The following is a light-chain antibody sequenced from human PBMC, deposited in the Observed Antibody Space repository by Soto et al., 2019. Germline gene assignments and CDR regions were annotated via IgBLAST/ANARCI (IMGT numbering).Light chain of an antibody. Sequence: QSALTQRASVSGSPGQSITISCTRTNSDVGGYNYVSWYQQHPGKAPKLMIYDVSNRPSGVSNRFSGSKSGNTASLTISGLQAEDESCYDSSSYASSSPSLCVFGTGTNVTVL. J-gene: IGLJ1*01. CDR2: DVS. CDR1: NSDVGGYNY. V-gene: IGLV2-14*01. CDR3: SSYASSSPSLCV.